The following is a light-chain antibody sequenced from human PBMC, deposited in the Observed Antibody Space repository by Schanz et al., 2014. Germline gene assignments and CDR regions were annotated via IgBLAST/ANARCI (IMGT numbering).Light chain of an antibody. CDR2: GAS. Sequence: EIVLTQSPGTLSLSPGARATLSCRASQSVSSSYLAWYQQKPGQAPRLLIYGASSRAIGIPDRFSGSGSGTDFTLTISRLEPEDFAVYYCQQYGSSMWTFGQGTRVEIK. CDR1: QSVSSSY. J-gene: IGKJ1*01. CDR3: QQYGSSMWT. V-gene: IGKV3-20*01.